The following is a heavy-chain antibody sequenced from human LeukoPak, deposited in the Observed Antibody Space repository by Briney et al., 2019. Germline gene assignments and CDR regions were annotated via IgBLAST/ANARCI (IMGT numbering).Heavy chain of an antibody. D-gene: IGHD1-1*01. V-gene: IGHV5-51*01. J-gene: IGHJ4*02. CDR3: ARQDGNSKYYFDY. CDR1: GYSFTYYW. CDR2: IYPGDSDT. Sequence: GESLKISCKGSGYSFTYYWIGWVRQMPGKGLEWMGIIYPGDSDTRYRPSFQGQVTISVDRSISTAYLQWSSLKASDTAMYYCARQDGNSKYYFDYWGQGTLVTVSS.